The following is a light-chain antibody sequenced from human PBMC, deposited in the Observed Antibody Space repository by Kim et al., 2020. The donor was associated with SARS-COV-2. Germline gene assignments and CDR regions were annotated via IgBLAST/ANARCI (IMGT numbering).Light chain of an antibody. CDR3: QQYNDWPLIT. CDR1: QSVSNN. J-gene: IGKJ4*01. CDR2: GAS. V-gene: IGKV3-15*01. Sequence: VSPGEGVTLSCRADQSVSNNLAWYQQQPGQAPRLLIHGASTRAAGIPARFSGSGSGTEFTLTISSLQSEDSAVYYCQQYNDWPLITFGGGTKLEI.